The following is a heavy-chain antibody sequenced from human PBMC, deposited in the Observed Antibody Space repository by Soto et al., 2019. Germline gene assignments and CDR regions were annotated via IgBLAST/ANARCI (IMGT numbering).Heavy chain of an antibody. J-gene: IGHJ6*02. Sequence: PGGSLRLSCAASGFTFSSYGMHWVRQAPGKGLEWVAVISYDGSNKYYADSVKGRFTISRDNSKNTLYLQMNSLRAEDTAVYYCAKDVLRFLEWLAFYSMDVWGQGTTVTVSS. CDR1: GFTFSSYG. D-gene: IGHD3-3*01. CDR2: ISYDGSNK. CDR3: AKDVLRFLEWLAFYSMDV. V-gene: IGHV3-30*18.